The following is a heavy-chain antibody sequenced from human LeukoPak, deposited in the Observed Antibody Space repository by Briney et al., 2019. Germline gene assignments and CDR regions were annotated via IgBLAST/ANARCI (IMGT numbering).Heavy chain of an antibody. Sequence: GGSLRLSCAASGFTFSSYSMNWVRQAPGKGLEWVSSISSSSSYIYYADSVKGRFTISRDNAKNSLYLQMNSLRAEDAAVYFCATVYSDFWTSYYMDYWGQGTLVTVSS. CDR3: ATVYSDFWTSYYMDY. D-gene: IGHD3/OR15-3a*01. CDR1: GFTFSSYS. J-gene: IGHJ4*02. CDR2: ISSSSSYI. V-gene: IGHV3-21*01.